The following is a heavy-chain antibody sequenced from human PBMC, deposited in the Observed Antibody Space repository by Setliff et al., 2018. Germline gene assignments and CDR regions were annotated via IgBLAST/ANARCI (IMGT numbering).Heavy chain of an antibody. CDR2: IYYGGTT. Sequence: SETLSLTCIVSGDSISSYYWSWIRQPPGKGLEWIGYIYYGGTTNYNPSLKSRVSISLDTSKSQFSLRLSSLTAADTAVYYCARHRRDSSGNYFVGLYYFDYWGQGTPVTVSS. CDR3: ARHRRDSSGNYFVGLYYFDY. CDR1: GDSISSYY. D-gene: IGHD3-22*01. V-gene: IGHV4-59*08. J-gene: IGHJ4*02.